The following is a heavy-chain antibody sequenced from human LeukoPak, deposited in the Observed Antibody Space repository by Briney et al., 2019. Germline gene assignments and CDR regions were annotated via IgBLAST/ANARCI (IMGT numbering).Heavy chain of an antibody. CDR1: GFTFSSYA. Sequence: GGSLRLSCAASGFTFSSYAMHWVRQPPGKGLEWVSSIFPSGGEIHYADSVRGRFTISRDNSKSTLSLQMNSLRAEDTAIYYCATYRQVLLPFESWGEGTLVTVSS. CDR2: IFPSGGEI. D-gene: IGHD2-8*02. V-gene: IGHV3-23*01. CDR3: ATYRQVLLPFES. J-gene: IGHJ4*02.